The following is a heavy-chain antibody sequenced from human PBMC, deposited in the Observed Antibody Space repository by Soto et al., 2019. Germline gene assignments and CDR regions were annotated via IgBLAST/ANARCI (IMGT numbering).Heavy chain of an antibody. CDR2: IDPSDSYT. D-gene: IGHD6-13*01. J-gene: IGHJ6*02. Sequence: GESLKISCEGSGYSFTSYWISWVRQMPGKGLEWMGRIDPSDSYTNYSPSFQGHVTISADKSISTAYLQWSSLKASDTAMYYCARLIAAAGLYYYYYGMDVWGQGTTVTVSS. CDR3: ARLIAAAGLYYYYYGMDV. V-gene: IGHV5-10-1*01. CDR1: GYSFTSYW.